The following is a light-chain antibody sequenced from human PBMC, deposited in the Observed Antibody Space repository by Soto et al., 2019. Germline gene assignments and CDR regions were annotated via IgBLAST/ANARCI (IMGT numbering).Light chain of an antibody. V-gene: IGKV1-33*01. CDR2: DAS. Sequence: DIQMTQSPSSLSASVGVRVTITCQASQDISNYLNWYQQKPGKAPKLLIYDASNLETGVPSRFSGSGSGTDFTFTISSLQPEDIATYYCQHYDNLPLTFGGGTKLDIK. CDR3: QHYDNLPLT. CDR1: QDISNY. J-gene: IGKJ4*01.